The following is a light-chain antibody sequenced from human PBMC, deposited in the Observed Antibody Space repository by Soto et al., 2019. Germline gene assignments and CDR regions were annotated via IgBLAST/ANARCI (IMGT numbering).Light chain of an antibody. Sequence: QSVLTQPPSVSGAPGQRVTISCTGSSSNIGAGYDVHWYQQLPGTAPKPLIYGNSNRPSGVPDRFAGSKSGTSASLAITGLQADDEADYYCQSYDSSLSGYVFGTGTKLTVL. CDR2: GNS. V-gene: IGLV1-40*01. CDR3: QSYDSSLSGYV. J-gene: IGLJ1*01. CDR1: SSNIGAGYD.